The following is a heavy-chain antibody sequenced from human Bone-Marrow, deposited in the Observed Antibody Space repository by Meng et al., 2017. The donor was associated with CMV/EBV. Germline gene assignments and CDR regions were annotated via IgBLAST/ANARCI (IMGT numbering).Heavy chain of an antibody. CDR2: SRNKASSYTT. CDR1: GFTFSDHF. D-gene: IGHD2-15*01. Sequence: GGSLRLSCAVSGFTFSDHFMDWVRQAPGKGLEWVGRSRNKASSYTTEYAAPVKGRFTISRDDSKNSLFLQMNSLVTEDTAVYYCTRSGMGHHMDVWGQRTTVTVSS. J-gene: IGHJ6*02. CDR3: TRSGMGHHMDV. V-gene: IGHV3-72*01.